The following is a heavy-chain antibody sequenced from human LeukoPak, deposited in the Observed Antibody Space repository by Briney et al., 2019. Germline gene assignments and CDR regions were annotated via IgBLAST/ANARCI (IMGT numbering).Heavy chain of an antibody. V-gene: IGHV3-73*01. CDR3: TSDGGNYYDSSGPIDY. CDR1: GFTFSGSA. D-gene: IGHD3-22*01. CDR2: IRSKANSYAT. Sequence: GGSLRLSCAASGFTFSGSAMHWVRQASGKGLEWVGRIRSKANSYATAYAASVKGRFTISRDDSKTTAYLQMNSLKTEDTAVYYCTSDGGNYYDSSGPIDYWGQGTLVTVSS. J-gene: IGHJ4*02.